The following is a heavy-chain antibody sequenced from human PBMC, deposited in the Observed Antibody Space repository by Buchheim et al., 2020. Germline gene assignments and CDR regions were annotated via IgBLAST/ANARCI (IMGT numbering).Heavy chain of an antibody. CDR3: ARHRKVTTVYYYYYYMDV. Sequence: EVQLVQSGAEVKKPGESLKISCKGSGYSFTSYWIGWVRQMPGKGLEWMGIIYPGDSDTRYSPSFQGQVTISADKSISTAYPQWSSLKASDTAMYYCARHRKVTTVYYYYYYMDVWGKGTT. CDR1: GYSFTSYW. V-gene: IGHV5-51*01. D-gene: IGHD4-17*01. J-gene: IGHJ6*03. CDR2: IYPGDSDT.